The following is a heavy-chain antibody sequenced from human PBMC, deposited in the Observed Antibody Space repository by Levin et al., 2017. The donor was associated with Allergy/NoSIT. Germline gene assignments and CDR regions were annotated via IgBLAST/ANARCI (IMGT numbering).Heavy chain of an antibody. CDR1: GYSFTSYW. Sequence: KVSCKGSGYSFTSYWIGWVRQMPGKGLEWMGIIYPGDSDTRYSPSFQGQVTISADKSISTAYLQCSSLKVSDTAMYYCASSIAAPRDAFDIWGQGTMVTVSS. J-gene: IGHJ3*02. CDR3: ASSIAAPRDAFDI. CDR2: IYPGDSDT. V-gene: IGHV5-51*01. D-gene: IGHD6-6*01.